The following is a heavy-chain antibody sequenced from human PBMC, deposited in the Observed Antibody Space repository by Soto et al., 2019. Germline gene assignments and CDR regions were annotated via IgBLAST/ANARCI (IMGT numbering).Heavy chain of an antibody. V-gene: IGHV1-18*01. CDR2: ISVYNGFT. D-gene: IGHD6-13*01. CDR1: GYTFPTYG. J-gene: IGHJ4*02. CDR3: ARQFEGQSSSWPFDY. Sequence: QVQLVQSGAEVKKPGASVRVSCRASGYTFPTYGIAWVRQAPRQGLVWMGWISVYNGFTHYAQKFRGRVTVTAETSTSTVYMELRSLSSNDTSVYYCARQFEGQSSSWPFDYWGQGTLGTVSA.